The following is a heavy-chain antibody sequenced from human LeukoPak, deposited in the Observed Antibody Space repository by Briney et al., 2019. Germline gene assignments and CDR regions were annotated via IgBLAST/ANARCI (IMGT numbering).Heavy chain of an antibody. V-gene: IGHV4-34*01. CDR3: ASQEVPAAGDPYYYYYMDV. Sequence: SETLSLTCAVYGGSFSGYYWSWIRQPPGKGLEWIGEINHSGSTNYNPSLKSRVTLSVDTSKNQFSLKLSSVTAADTAVYYCASQEVPAAGDPYYYYYMDVWGKGTTVTVSS. D-gene: IGHD2-2*01. CDR1: GGSFSGYY. CDR2: INHSGST. J-gene: IGHJ6*03.